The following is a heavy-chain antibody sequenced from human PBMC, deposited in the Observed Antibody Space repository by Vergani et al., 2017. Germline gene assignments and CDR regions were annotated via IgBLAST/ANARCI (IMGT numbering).Heavy chain of an antibody. J-gene: IGHJ4*02. CDR3: ARDLGSGYDHDDY. CDR2: INSDGSST. Sequence: VQLQQWGAGLLKPSETLSLTCAVYGGSFSGYYWSWIRQPPGKGLVWVSRINSDGSSTSYADSVKGRFTISRDNAKNTLYLQMNSLRAEDTAVYYCARDLGSGYDHDDYWGQGTLVTVSS. CDR1: GGSFSGYY. V-gene: IGHV3-74*01. D-gene: IGHD5-12*01.